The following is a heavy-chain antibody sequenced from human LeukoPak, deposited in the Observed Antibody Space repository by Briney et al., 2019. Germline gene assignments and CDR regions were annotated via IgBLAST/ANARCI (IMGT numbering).Heavy chain of an antibody. J-gene: IGHJ4*02. CDR3: AKDTTPYSGNTFYFDY. D-gene: IGHD1-7*01. CDR1: GFTFSTYA. V-gene: IGHV3-23*01. Sequence: QSGGSLRLSCAASGFTFSTYAISWLRQAPGKGLEWVSGLSGSGFILPYYADSVKGRFTISRDNSKSTLYLQMNSLRADDTAVYFCAKDTTPYSGNTFYFDYWGQGTLVTVSS. CDR2: LSGSGFILP.